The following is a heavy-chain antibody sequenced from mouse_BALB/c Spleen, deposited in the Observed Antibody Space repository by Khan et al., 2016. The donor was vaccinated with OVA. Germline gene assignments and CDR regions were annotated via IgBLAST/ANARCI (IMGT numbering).Heavy chain of an antibody. CDR2: IYPGNTDT. CDR3: TRRNWDVAWFAY. CDR1: GYTFTSYW. V-gene: IGHV1-5*01. J-gene: IGHJ3*01. Sequence: VQLQQSGTVLARPGASVKMSCKASGYTFTSYWMHWVKQRPGQGLEWIGDIYPGNTDTNYNQKFKGKATLTAVTSTSTAYMELSSLTNEDSAVYYWTRRNWDVAWFAYWGQGTLVTVSA. D-gene: IGHD4-1*01.